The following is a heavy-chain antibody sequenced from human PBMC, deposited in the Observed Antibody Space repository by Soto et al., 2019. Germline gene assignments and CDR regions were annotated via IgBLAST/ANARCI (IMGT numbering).Heavy chain of an antibody. V-gene: IGHV3-30-3*01. J-gene: IGHJ3*02. Sequence: QVQLVESGGGVVQPGRSLRLSCAASGFTFSSYAMHWVRQAPGKGLEWVAVISYDGSNKYYADSVKGRFTISRDNSKNTLYLQMNSLRAEDTAVYYCARDCFDIWGQGRMVTVSS. CDR1: GFTFSSYA. CDR3: ARDCFDI. CDR2: ISYDGSNK.